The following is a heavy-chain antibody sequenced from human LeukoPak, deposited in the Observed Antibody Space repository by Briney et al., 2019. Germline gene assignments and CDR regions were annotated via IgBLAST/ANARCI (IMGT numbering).Heavy chain of an antibody. V-gene: IGHV4-4*07. Sequence: SETLSLTCTVSGGSISSYYWSWIRQPAGKGLEWIGRIYTSGSTNYNPSLKSRVTMSVDTSKNQFSLKLGSVTAADTAVYYCASLNDYSNYVDYWGQGTLVTVSS. CDR2: IYTSGST. CDR3: ASLNDYSNYVDY. J-gene: IGHJ4*02. D-gene: IGHD4-11*01. CDR1: GGSISSYY.